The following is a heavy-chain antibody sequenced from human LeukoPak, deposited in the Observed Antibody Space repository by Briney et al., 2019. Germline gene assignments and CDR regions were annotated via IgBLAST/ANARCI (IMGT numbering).Heavy chain of an antibody. CDR3: ARAVYCSGGGCFWYFDL. CDR2: IYSDNT. CDR1: GFTVSSNS. J-gene: IGHJ2*01. Sequence: GGSLRLSRTVSGFTVSSNSMSWVRQAPGKGLEWVSFIYSDNTHYSDSVKGRFTISRDNSKNTLYLQMNSLRAEDTAVYYCARAVYCSGGGCFWYFDLWGRGTLVTVSS. D-gene: IGHD2-15*01. V-gene: IGHV3-53*01.